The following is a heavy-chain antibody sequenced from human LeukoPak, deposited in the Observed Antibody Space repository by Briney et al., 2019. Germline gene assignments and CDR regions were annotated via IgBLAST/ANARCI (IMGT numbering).Heavy chain of an antibody. J-gene: IGHJ4*02. Sequence: PSETLSLTCTVSGGSISSSSYYWGWIRQPPGKGLEWIGSIYYSGSTYYNPSLKSRVTISVDTSKNQFSLKLSSVTAAGTAVYYCARLSRGGSNEEYYYDSSGYYYYFDYWGQGTLVTVSS. CDR1: GGSISSSSYY. V-gene: IGHV4-39*01. D-gene: IGHD3-22*01. CDR3: ARLSRGGSNEEYYYDSSGYYYYFDY. CDR2: IYYSGST.